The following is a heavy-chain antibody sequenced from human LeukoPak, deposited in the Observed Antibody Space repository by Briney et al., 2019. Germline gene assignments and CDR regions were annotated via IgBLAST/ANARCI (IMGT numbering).Heavy chain of an antibody. CDR3: ATDSGYDLGLDY. CDR1: GYTLTELS. CDR2: FDPEDGET. V-gene: IGHV1-24*01. Sequence: GASVKVSCKVSGYTLTELSMHWVRQAPGKGLEWMGGFDPEDGETIYAQKFQGRVTMTEDTSTDTAYVELSSLRSEDTAVYYCATDSGYDLGLDYWGQGTLVTVSS. D-gene: IGHD5-12*01. J-gene: IGHJ4*02.